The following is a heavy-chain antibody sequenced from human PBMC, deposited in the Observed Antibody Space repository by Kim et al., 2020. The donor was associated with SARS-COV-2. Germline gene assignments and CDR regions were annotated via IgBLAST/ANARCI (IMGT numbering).Heavy chain of an antibody. CDR1: GGSISSSSYY. Sequence: SETLSLTCTVSGGSISSSSYYWGWIRQPPGKGLEWIGSIYYSGSTYYNPSLKSRVTISVDTSKNQFSLKLSSVTAADTAVYYCASNRAAQWLVLMDYWGQGTLVTVSS. V-gene: IGHV4-39*01. CDR3: ASNRAAQWLVLMDY. D-gene: IGHD6-19*01. J-gene: IGHJ4*02. CDR2: IYYSGST.